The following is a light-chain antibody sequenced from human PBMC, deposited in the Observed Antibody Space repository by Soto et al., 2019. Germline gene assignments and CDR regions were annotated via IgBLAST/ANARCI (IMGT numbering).Light chain of an antibody. CDR1: QSISSY. CDR3: QQSYSTPFT. V-gene: IGKV1-39*01. CDR2: AAS. J-gene: IGKJ3*01. Sequence: DIQMTQSPSSLSASVGDRVTITCRASQSISSYLNWYQQKPGKAPKLLIYAASSLQSGVPSRFSGSGSRTDFTLTISSLQPVDFATYYCQQSYSTPFTFGPGTKVDIK.